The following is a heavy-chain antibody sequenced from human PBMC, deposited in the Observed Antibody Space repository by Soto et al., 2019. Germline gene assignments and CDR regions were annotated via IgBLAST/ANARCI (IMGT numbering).Heavy chain of an antibody. V-gene: IGHV1-3*01. CDR1: GYTFTSYA. CDR2: INAGNGNT. Sequence: ASVKVSCKASGYTFTSYAMNWVRQAPGQRLEWMGWINAGNGNTKYSQKFQGRVTITRDTSASTAYMELSSLRSEDTAVYYCARGAWTAYYYDSSGYYYFDYWGQGTLVTVSS. J-gene: IGHJ4*02. D-gene: IGHD3-22*01. CDR3: ARGAWTAYYYDSSGYYYFDY.